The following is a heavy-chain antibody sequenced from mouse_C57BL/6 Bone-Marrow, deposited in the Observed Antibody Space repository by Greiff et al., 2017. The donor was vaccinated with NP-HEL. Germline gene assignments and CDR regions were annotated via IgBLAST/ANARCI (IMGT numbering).Heavy chain of an antibody. V-gene: IGHV14-4*01. Sequence: EVKLVESGAELVRPGASVKLSCTASGFNIKDDYMHWVKQRPEQGLEWIGWIDPENGDTEYASKFQGKATITADTSSNTAYLQLSSLTSEDTAVYYCTTECSSDAMDYWGQGTSVTVSS. D-gene: IGHD1-1*01. CDR3: TTECSSDAMDY. J-gene: IGHJ4*01. CDR2: IDPENGDT. CDR1: GFNIKDDY.